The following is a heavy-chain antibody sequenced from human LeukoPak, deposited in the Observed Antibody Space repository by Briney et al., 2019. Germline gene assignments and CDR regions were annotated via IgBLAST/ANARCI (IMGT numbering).Heavy chain of an antibody. D-gene: IGHD3-16*01. CDR2: ISVSGSTI. CDR3: ARGGFGGVKIGY. CDR1: GFTFSSYS. Sequence: GGSLRLSCAASGFTFSSYSMNWVRQAPEKGLEWVSYISVSGSTIYYADSVKGRFTISRDNAKNSLYLQMNSLRAEDTAVYYCARGGFGGVKIGYWGQGTLVTVSS. V-gene: IGHV3-48*04. J-gene: IGHJ4*02.